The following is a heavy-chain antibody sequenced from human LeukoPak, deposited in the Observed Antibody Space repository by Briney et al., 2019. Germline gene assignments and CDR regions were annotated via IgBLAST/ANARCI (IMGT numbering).Heavy chain of an antibody. Sequence: SETLSLTCTVSDYSIISIYYWGWIRQPPGKGLEWIGSISHSGITYYNPSLKSRVTISVDTSKNQFSLKLSPVTAADTAVYYCARVEIVVVPAAIRGWGQGTLVTVSS. D-gene: IGHD2-2*02. V-gene: IGHV4-38-2*02. CDR2: ISHSGIT. CDR3: ARVEIVVVPAAIRG. J-gene: IGHJ4*02. CDR1: DYSIISIYY.